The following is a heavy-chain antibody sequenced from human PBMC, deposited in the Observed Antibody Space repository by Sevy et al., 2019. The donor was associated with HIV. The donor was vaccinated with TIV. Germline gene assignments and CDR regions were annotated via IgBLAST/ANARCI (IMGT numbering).Heavy chain of an antibody. CDR3: AKALNPALESMIEVVLRTLKGFDV. Sequence: GESLKISCAASGFTFNTHAMTWVRQAPGKGLEWVSVISGPGLSTYYADSVKGRFTISRDNSKNTLYPQMNSLRADDTATYYCAKALNPALESMIEVVLRTLKGFDVWGQGTMVTVSS. CDR2: ISGPGLST. V-gene: IGHV3-23*01. J-gene: IGHJ3*01. CDR1: GFTFNTHA. D-gene: IGHD3-22*01.